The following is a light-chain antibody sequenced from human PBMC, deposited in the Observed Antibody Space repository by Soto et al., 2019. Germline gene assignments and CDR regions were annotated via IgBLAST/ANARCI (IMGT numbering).Light chain of an antibody. CDR3: HQDFNFPWT. Sequence: EIVLTQSPVHMSLSPGEGATLSCRASQTVSRIYQSWFQQKPWPAPRHLIYGTSTWANGIPARFSGSGSRTDFTLTISRVQPEDFAVYFCHQDFNFPWTFGQGTKVESK. CDR1: QTVSRIY. J-gene: IGKJ1*01. CDR2: GTS. V-gene: IGKV3D-7*01.